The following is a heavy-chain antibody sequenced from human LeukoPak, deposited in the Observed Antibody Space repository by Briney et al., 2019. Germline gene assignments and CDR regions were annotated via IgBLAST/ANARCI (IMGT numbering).Heavy chain of an antibody. CDR1: GGSISDYY. V-gene: IGHV4-59*01. CDR3: TRVSVHGYSDY. D-gene: IGHD3-10*01. Sequence: SETLSLTCTVSGGSISDYYWSWIRQPPGKGLEWIGYIYYSGSTKYNPSLKSRVTISVDTSKNQFSLKLSSVTAADTAVHYCTRVSVHGYSDYWGQGTLVTVSS. J-gene: IGHJ4*02. CDR2: IYYSGST.